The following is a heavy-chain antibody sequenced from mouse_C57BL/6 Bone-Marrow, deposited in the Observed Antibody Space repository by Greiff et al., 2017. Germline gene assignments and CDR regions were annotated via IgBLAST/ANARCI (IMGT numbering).Heavy chain of an antibody. CDR1: GFTFSSYG. V-gene: IGHV5-6*01. CDR2: ISSGGSYT. CDR3: ARLRVTGFAY. D-gene: IGHD2-3*01. J-gene: IGHJ3*01. Sequence: EVQLVESGGDLVKPGGSLKLSCAASGFTFSSYGMSWVRQTPDKRLEWVATISSGGSYTYYPDSVKGRFTITRDNAKNTLYLQMSSLKSEDTAMYYCARLRVTGFAYWGQGTLVTVSA.